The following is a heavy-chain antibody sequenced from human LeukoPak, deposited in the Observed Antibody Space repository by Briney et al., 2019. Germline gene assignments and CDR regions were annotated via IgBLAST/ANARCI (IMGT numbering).Heavy chain of an antibody. J-gene: IGHJ4*02. CDR2: ISGSGGST. Sequence: AGGSLRLSCAASGFTFSTYAMSWVRQAPGKGLEWVSAISGSGGSTYYADSVKGRFTISRDNSKNTLYLQMNSLRAEDTAIYYCAKDYCSSTSCYFVYWGQGTLVTVSS. D-gene: IGHD2-2*01. V-gene: IGHV3-23*01. CDR1: GFTFSTYA. CDR3: AKDYCSSTSCYFVY.